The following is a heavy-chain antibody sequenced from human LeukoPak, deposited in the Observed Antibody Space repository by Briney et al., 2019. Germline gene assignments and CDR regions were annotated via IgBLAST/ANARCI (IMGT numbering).Heavy chain of an antibody. V-gene: IGHV4-30-4*01. D-gene: IGHD6-6*01. Sequence: SETLSLTCTVSGDSISSDNYYWNWIRQPPGKGLEWIGYIYYSGSTYYNPSLKSRITISVDTSKNQFSLKLSSVTAADTAVYYCARAPYSCSSARHIDYWGQGTLITVSS. CDR2: IYYSGST. CDR3: ARAPYSCSSARHIDY. CDR1: GDSISSDNYY. J-gene: IGHJ4*02.